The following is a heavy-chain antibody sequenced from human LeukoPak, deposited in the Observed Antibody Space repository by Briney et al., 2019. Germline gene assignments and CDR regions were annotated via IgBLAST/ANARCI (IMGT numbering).Heavy chain of an antibody. D-gene: IGHD1-26*01. CDR2: ISGSGGST. J-gene: IGHJ4*02. CDR1: GFTFSSYA. V-gene: IGHV3-23*01. Sequence: GGSLRLSCAASGFTFSSYAMSWVRQAPGKGVEWVSAISGSGGSTYYADSVKGRFTISRDNAKNSLYLQMNSLRAEDTAVYYCARDLTWEVPFDYWGQGTLVTVSS. CDR3: ARDLTWEVPFDY.